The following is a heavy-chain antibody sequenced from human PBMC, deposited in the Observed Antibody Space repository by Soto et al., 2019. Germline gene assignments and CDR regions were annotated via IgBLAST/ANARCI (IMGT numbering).Heavy chain of an antibody. J-gene: IGHJ5*02. CDR1: GYTFTGYY. V-gene: IGHV1-2*04. D-gene: IGHD2-15*01. Sequence: ASVKVSCKASGYTFTGYYMHWVRQAPGQGLEWMGWINPNSGGTNYAQKFQGWVTMTRDTSISTAYMELSRLRSDDTAVYYCARAPYCSGGSCYPSNWFDPWGQGTLVT. CDR2: INPNSGGT. CDR3: ARAPYCSGGSCYPSNWFDP.